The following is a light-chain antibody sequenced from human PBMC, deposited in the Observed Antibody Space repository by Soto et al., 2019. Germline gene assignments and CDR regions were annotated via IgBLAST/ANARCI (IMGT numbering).Light chain of an antibody. J-gene: IGKJ1*01. Sequence: QMTQSPSSLSASVGARVTITCRASQNIRTYLNWYQQKPGKAPSLLIYGASTLQSGVPSRFSGSGSATDFTLTITSLQPEDFATYYCQQSYTTPRTFGQGTKVEIK. CDR2: GAS. CDR1: QNIRTY. CDR3: QQSYTTPRT. V-gene: IGKV1-39*01.